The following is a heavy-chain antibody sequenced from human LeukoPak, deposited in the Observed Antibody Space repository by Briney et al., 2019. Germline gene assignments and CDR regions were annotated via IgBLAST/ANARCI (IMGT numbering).Heavy chain of an antibody. CDR3: ARGINRWLQPRDYYGMDV. D-gene: IGHD5-24*01. CDR1: GYTFTGYY. Sequence: GASVKVSCKASGYTFTGYYMHWVRQAPGQGLEWMGWINPNSGGTNYAQKFQGRVTMTRDTSISTAYMELSSLRSEDTAVYYCARGINRWLQPRDYYGMDVWGQGTTVTVSS. CDR2: INPNSGGT. J-gene: IGHJ6*02. V-gene: IGHV1-2*02.